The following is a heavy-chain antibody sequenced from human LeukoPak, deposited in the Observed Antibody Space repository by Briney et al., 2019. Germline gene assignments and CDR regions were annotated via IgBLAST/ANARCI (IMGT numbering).Heavy chain of an antibody. Sequence: GGSLRLSCTASGFTFGDYAMSWVSQAPGKGLEWVGFIRSKAYGGTTEYAASVKGRFTISRDDSKSIAYLQMNSLKTEDTAVYYCTSVVVVAATRADYWGQGTLVTVSS. V-gene: IGHV3-49*04. D-gene: IGHD2-15*01. CDR1: GFTFGDYA. CDR2: IRSKAYGGTT. J-gene: IGHJ4*02. CDR3: TSVVVVAATRADY.